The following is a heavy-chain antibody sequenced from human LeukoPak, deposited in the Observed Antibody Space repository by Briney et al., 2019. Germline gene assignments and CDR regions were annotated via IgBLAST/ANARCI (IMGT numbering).Heavy chain of an antibody. CDR2: MNPNSGNT. CDR3: ARAGTSYYGMDV. V-gene: IGHV1-8*02. D-gene: IGHD3-10*01. J-gene: IGHJ6*02. CDR1: GYTFTGYY. Sequence: ASVKVSCKASGYTFTGYYMHWVRQAPGQGLEWMGWMNPNSGNTGYAQKFQGRVTMTRNTSISTAYMELSSLRSEDTAVYYCARAGTSYYGMDVWGQGTTVTVSS.